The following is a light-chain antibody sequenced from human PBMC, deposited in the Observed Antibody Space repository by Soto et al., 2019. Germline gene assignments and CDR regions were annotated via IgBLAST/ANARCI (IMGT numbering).Light chain of an antibody. J-gene: IGLJ1*01. CDR2: NNN. CDR1: SSNIGGNT. Sequence: QSVLTQPPSASGPPGQRVTISCSGISSNIGGNTVNCYQQLPGTAPKLLIYNNNQRPSGVPDRFSGSKSGTSASLAISGLQSEDEADYYCATWDDSRNKVFGTGTKVTVL. CDR3: ATWDDSRNKV. V-gene: IGLV1-44*01.